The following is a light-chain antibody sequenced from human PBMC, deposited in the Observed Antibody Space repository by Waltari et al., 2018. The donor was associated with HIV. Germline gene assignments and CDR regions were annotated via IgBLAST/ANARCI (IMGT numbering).Light chain of an antibody. CDR3: SSYGGGNTVL. CDR2: DVT. Sequence: QSALTQPPSASGSPGQSVTISCPRTSSDVGSFKYVPWYQQHPGKAPKLMIYDVTKWPSGVPDRFSGSKSGNTASLTVSGLQAEDEADYYCSSYGGGNTVLFGGGTRLTVL. V-gene: IGLV2-8*01. J-gene: IGLJ3*02. CDR1: SSDVGSFKY.